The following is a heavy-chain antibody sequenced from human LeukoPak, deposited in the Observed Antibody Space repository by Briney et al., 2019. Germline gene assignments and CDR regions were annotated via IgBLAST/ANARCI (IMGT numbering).Heavy chain of an antibody. J-gene: IGHJ3*02. Sequence: PSQTLSLTCTVSGGSISSGGYYWSWIRQHPGTGLEWIGYIYYSGSTYYNPSLKSRVTISVDTSKNQFSLKLSSVTAADTAVYYCASWVRRITMIVVVPDAFDIWGQGTMVTVSS. CDR2: IYYSGST. CDR3: ASWVRRITMIVVVPDAFDI. D-gene: IGHD3-22*01. CDR1: GGSISSGGYY. V-gene: IGHV4-31*03.